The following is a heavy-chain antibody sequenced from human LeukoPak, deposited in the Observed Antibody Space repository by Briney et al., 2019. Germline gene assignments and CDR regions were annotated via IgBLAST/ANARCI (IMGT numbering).Heavy chain of an antibody. CDR3: ARDLGYYDSSGYSRPYFDY. CDR1: GYTFTGYY. CDR2: INPNSGGT. Sequence: GASVKVSCKASGYTFTGYYMHWVRQAPGQGLEWMGRINPNSGGTNYAQKFQGRVTMTRDTSISTAYMELGRLRSDDTAVYYCARDLGYYDSSGYSRPYFDYWGQGTLVTVSS. J-gene: IGHJ4*02. D-gene: IGHD3-22*01. V-gene: IGHV1-2*06.